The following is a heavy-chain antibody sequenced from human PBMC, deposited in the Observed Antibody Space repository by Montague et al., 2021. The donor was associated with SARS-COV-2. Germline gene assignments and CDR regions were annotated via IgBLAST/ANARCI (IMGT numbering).Heavy chain of an antibody. Sequence: CAISGDSVSSNSATWNWIRQSPSRGPECLGRTYYRSKWYNDYAVSVKSRAINNPDTSNNLISLQLNSVTPEDTAVYYCAIAYCGGDCYLYWYFDLWGRGTLVTVSS. CDR1: GDSVSSNSAT. CDR2: TYYRSKWYN. J-gene: IGHJ2*01. CDR3: AIAYCGGDCYLYWYFDL. D-gene: IGHD2-21*02. V-gene: IGHV6-1*01.